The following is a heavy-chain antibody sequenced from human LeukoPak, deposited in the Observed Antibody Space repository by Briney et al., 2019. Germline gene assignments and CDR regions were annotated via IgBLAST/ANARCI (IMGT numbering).Heavy chain of an antibody. CDR3: ARGRLVPSYNWFDP. J-gene: IGHJ5*02. Sequence: ASVKVSCKASGYTFTSYYMHWVRQAPGQGLEWMGWINPNSGGTNYAQKFQGRVTMTRDTSISTAYMELSRLRSDDTAVYYCARGRLVPSYNWFDPWGQGTLVTVSS. V-gene: IGHV1-2*02. D-gene: IGHD6-19*01. CDR1: GYTFTSYY. CDR2: INPNSGGT.